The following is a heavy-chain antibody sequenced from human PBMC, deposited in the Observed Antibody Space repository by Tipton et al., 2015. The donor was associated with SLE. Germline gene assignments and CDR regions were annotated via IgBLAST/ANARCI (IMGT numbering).Heavy chain of an antibody. V-gene: IGHV4-38-2*02. J-gene: IGHJ4*02. Sequence: TLSLTCTVSGHSISSGHYWGWIRQPPGRGLEWIGSIYHSGSTNYNPSLKRRVTISLDTSKNQFSLKVTSVTAADTALYYCARSTGLYYYGSGSAPYYFDYWGQGTLVTVSS. CDR1: GHSISSGHY. D-gene: IGHD3-10*01. CDR2: IYHSGST. CDR3: ARSTGLYYYGSGSAPYYFDY.